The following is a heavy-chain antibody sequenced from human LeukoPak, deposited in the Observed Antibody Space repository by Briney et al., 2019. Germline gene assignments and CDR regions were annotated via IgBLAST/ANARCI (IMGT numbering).Heavy chain of an antibody. Sequence: GGSLRLSCAASGFTLDDYGMSWVRQAPGKGLEWVSGINWNGGSTGYADSVKGRFTISRDNAKNSLYLQMNSLRAEDTALYYCARMTFYDSSGAGDYWGQGTLVTVSS. CDR1: GFTLDDYG. CDR3: ARMTFYDSSGAGDY. J-gene: IGHJ4*02. V-gene: IGHV3-20*04. CDR2: INWNGGST. D-gene: IGHD3-22*01.